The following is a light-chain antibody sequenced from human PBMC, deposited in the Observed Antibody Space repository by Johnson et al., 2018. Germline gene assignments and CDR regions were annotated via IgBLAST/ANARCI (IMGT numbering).Light chain of an antibody. J-gene: IGLJ1*01. Sequence: QSVLTQPPSVSAAPGQKVTISCSGSSSNIGNNYVSWYQQLPGTAPKLLIYENTKRPSGIPDRFSGSKSGTSATLGITGLKTGDEADYYCGTWDSRLSAGNVFGTGTKVTVL. CDR2: ENT. CDR1: SSNIGNNY. V-gene: IGLV1-51*02. CDR3: GTWDSRLSAGNV.